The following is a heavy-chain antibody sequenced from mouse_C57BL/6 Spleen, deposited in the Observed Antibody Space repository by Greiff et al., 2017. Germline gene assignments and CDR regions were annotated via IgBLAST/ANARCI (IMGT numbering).Heavy chain of an antibody. CDR3: ARTSNYAHYYAMGY. CDR2: IDPSDSYT. CDR1: GYTFTSYW. D-gene: IGHD2-5*01. Sequence: QVQLQQPGAELVMPGASVKLSCKASGYTFTSYWMPWVKQRPGQGLEWIGEIDPSDSYTNYNQKFKGKSTLTVDKSSSTAYMQLSSLTSEDSAVYYCARTSNYAHYYAMGYWGQGTSVTVSS. J-gene: IGHJ4*01. V-gene: IGHV1-69*01.